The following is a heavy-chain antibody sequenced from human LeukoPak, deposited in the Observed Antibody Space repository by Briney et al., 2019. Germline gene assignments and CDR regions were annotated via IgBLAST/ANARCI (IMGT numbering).Heavy chain of an antibody. Sequence: GGSLRLSCAASGFTVSSNYMSWVRQAPGKGLEWVSVIYSGGRTDYADSVKGRFTIPRDKSKNTLYLQMNSLRVEDTAVYYCARDSSMIGLYYFDYWGQGTLVTVSS. CDR3: ARDSSMIGLYYFDY. D-gene: IGHD3-22*01. CDR2: IYSGGRT. V-gene: IGHV3-66*01. CDR1: GFTVSSNY. J-gene: IGHJ4*02.